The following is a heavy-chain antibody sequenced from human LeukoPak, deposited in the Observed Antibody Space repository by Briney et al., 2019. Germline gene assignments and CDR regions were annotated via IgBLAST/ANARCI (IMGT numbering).Heavy chain of an antibody. CDR2: IIPIFGTA. CDR1: GGTFSSYA. D-gene: IGHD2-15*01. Sequence: ASVKVSCKASGGTFSSYAISWVRQAPGQGLECIGGIIPIFGTANYAQKFQGRVTITADESTSTAYMELSSLRSEDTAVYYCARARYCSGGSCYPYYYYYMDVWGKGTTVTVSS. V-gene: IGHV1-69*01. J-gene: IGHJ6*03. CDR3: ARARYCSGGSCYPYYYYYMDV.